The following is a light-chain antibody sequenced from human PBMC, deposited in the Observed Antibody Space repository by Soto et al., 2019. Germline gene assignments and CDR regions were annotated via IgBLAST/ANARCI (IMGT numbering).Light chain of an antibody. V-gene: IGKV3-20*01. Sequence: EIVLTQSPGALSFSPGERATLSCRASQSIISDSLAWYQKKPGQAPRLIISGASSRATGIPDRFSGSWSGTYCTLTVSRLEPEDVAVFYCQQYGSSPPTFAQGTKVDIK. J-gene: IGKJ2*01. CDR1: QSIISDS. CDR3: QQYGSSPPT. CDR2: GAS.